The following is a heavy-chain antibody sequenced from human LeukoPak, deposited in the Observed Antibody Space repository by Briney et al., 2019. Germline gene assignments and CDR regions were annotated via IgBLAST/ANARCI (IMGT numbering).Heavy chain of an antibody. CDR2: MYYSGTT. D-gene: IGHD3-10*01. V-gene: IGHV4-39*07. J-gene: IGHJ3*02. Sequence: PSETLSLTCTVSGGSISSSGYYWGWLRQPPGTGLEWIGSMYYSGTTYYNPSVRSRVTISLDTSKKQFSLKLNSVTAADTAVYYCARASGSYGSGSYFGGAFDIWGQGTMVTVSS. CDR1: GGSISSSGYY. CDR3: ARASGSYGSGSYFGGAFDI.